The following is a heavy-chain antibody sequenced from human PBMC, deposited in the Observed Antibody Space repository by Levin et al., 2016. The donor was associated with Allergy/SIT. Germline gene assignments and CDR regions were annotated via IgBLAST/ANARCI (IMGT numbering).Heavy chain of an antibody. CDR3: ARGGGGYSYGYSLY. CDR1: GYTFSSYD. Sequence: ASVKVSCKASGYTFSSYDINWVRQATGQGLEWMGWISAYNGNTKYAQNLQGRATLTTDTPTSTAYMELRSLRSDDTAVYYCARGGGGYSYGYSLYWGQGTLVTVSS. D-gene: IGHD5-18*01. V-gene: IGHV1-18*01. CDR2: ISAYNGNT. J-gene: IGHJ4*02.